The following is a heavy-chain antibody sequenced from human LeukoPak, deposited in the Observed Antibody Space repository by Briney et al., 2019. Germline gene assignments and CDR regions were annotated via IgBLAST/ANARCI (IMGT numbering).Heavy chain of an antibody. V-gene: IGHV5-51*01. D-gene: IGHD3-9*01. CDR1: GYSFTSYW. Sequence: GESLKISCKGSGYSFTSYWIGWVRQMPGKGLEWMGIIYPGDSDTRYSPSFQGQVTISADKSISTAYLQWSSLKASDTAMYYCARQPYYYDILTGYYTTHFDYWGQGTLVTVSS. J-gene: IGHJ4*02. CDR2: IYPGDSDT. CDR3: ARQPYYYDILTGYYTTHFDY.